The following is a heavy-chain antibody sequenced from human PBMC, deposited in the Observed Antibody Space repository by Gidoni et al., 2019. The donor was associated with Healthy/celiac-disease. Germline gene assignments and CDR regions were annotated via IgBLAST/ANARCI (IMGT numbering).Heavy chain of an antibody. V-gene: IGHV3-48*02. CDR3: ARPLGGGIVELDY. CDR2: ISNSSSTI. CDR1: GFTFSSYS. D-gene: IGHD2-21*01. J-gene: IGHJ4*02. Sequence: EVQLVESGGGLVQPGGSLRLSGAASGFTFSSYSMNGVRQAPGKGLGWVAYISNSSSTIYYAVSVKGRFTISRDNAKNSLYLQMNSLRDEDTAVYYCARPLGGGIVELDYWGQGTLVTVSS.